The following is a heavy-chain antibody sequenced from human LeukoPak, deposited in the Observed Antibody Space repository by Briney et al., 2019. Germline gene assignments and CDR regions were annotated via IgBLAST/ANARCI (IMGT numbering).Heavy chain of an antibody. D-gene: IGHD3-10*01. V-gene: IGHV3-21*01. Sequence: GGSLRLSCAASGFTFSSYSMNSGRQAPGEGRGWGSSISSSSSYIHYADSVKGRFTISRDNAKNSLYLQMNSMRAEDTAVYYCARAPYGSGSYSGPDYWGQGTLVTVSS. J-gene: IGHJ4*02. CDR3: ARAPYGSGSYSGPDY. CDR2: ISSSSSYI. CDR1: GFTFSSYS.